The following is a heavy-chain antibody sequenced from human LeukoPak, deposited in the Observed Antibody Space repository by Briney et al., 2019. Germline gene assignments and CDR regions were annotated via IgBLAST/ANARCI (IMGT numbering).Heavy chain of an antibody. CDR2: INSHGSST. V-gene: IGHV3-74*01. Sequence: GRSLRLSCAASGFNFSSYWLHWVRQVPGQGLVWVSGINSHGSSTTYADSVKGRFTISSDNAKNTLHLQMNSLRAEDTAVYYCVRLTGAEFDYWGQGTLVTVSS. D-gene: IGHD7-27*01. J-gene: IGHJ4*02. CDR1: GFNFSSYW. CDR3: VRLTGAEFDY.